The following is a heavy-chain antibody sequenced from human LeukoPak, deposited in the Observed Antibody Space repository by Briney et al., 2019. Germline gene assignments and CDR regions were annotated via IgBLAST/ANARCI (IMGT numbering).Heavy chain of an antibody. CDR2: IYPGEADT. D-gene: IGHD2-15*01. J-gene: IGHJ6*02. CDR1: GCSFTSYW. Sequence: GGSLEISWKGSGCSFTSYWIGWVRPVPGKGLEWVGIIYPGEADTRYSPSFEGQVTTSADKSISPAYLQWSSLKAADTAMYYCARLKDSNYYYYGMDVWAKGPRSPSP. CDR3: ARLKDSNYYYYGMDV. V-gene: IGHV5-51*01.